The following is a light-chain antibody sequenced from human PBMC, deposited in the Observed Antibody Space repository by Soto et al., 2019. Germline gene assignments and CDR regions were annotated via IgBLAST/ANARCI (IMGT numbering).Light chain of an antibody. Sequence: AIRMTQSPSSLSASTGNRVTITYRASQGISSDLAWYHQKPAKAPKLLNFAASTLQSGVPSRFSVSGSGTDFTLTISCRQSEDFAAYYYSQYYSQPWTFGQRNKVEIK. J-gene: IGKJ1*01. CDR3: SQYYSQPWT. CDR2: AAS. V-gene: IGKV1-8*01. CDR1: QGISSD.